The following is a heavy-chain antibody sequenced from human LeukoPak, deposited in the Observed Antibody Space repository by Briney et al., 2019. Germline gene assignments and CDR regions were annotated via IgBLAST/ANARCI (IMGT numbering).Heavy chain of an antibody. Sequence: SETLSLTCTVSGGSMSGFYWGWIRQPAEKGLEYIGRMHTSGNTDYNPSLQSRVIMSVDTSKNQFSLKLSSVTAADTAVCYCVRDPSQHKYYALDVWGAGTTVTVSA. CDR1: GGSMSGFY. J-gene: IGHJ6*04. CDR3: VRDPSQHKYYALDV. CDR2: MHTSGNT. V-gene: IGHV4-4*07.